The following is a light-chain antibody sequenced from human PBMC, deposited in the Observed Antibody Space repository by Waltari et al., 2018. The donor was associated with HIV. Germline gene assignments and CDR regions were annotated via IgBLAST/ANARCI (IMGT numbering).Light chain of an antibody. Sequence: DIQLNQSPSSLSASVGDRVTITCRASQGVSYRLAWYQQTPGKAPKSLIHAASDLQTGVPSRFSGSGSGTEFSLTISSLQPEDFATYYCQQYNSYPLSFGQGTRLDI. CDR1: QGVSYR. V-gene: IGKV1-16*01. J-gene: IGKJ5*01. CDR2: AAS. CDR3: QQYNSYPLS.